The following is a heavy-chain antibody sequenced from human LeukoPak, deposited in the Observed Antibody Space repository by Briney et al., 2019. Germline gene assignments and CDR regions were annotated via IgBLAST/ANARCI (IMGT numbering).Heavy chain of an antibody. CDR2: IRGSGAIT. CDR3: ARDPNGDYIGAFEF. J-gene: IGHJ3*01. V-gene: IGHV3-23*01. Sequence: GGSLRLSCEASGFTFNLYAMMWVRQAPGKGLEWVAAIRGSGAITQYADSVKGRFTISRVNSRNTLFLQINSLRAEDTAVYFCARDPNGDYIGAFEFWGQGTMVTVSS. CDR1: GFTFNLYA. D-gene: IGHD4-17*01.